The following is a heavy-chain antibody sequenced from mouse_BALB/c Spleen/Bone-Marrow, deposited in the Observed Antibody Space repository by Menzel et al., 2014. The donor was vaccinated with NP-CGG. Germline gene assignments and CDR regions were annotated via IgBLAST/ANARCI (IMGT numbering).Heavy chain of an antibody. CDR3: ARSGLRRPAMDY. CDR1: GFSLTSYG. J-gene: IGHJ4*01. D-gene: IGHD2-4*01. Sequence: LQESGPGLVAPSQSLSITCTVSGFSLTSYGVHWVRQPPGKGLEWLGVIWAGGSTNYNSALMSRLSISKDNSKSXVLLKMNSLQIDDTAMYYCARSGLRRPAMDYWGQGTSVTVSS. CDR2: IWAGGST. V-gene: IGHV2-9*02.